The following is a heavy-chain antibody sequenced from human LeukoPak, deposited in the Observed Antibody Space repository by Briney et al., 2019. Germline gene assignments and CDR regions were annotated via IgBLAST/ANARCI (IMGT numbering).Heavy chain of an antibody. J-gene: IGHJ6*02. V-gene: IGHV3-66*01. CDR3: ARDRYSTVLYGMDV. D-gene: IGHD6-13*01. CDR2: IYSGGST. CDR1: GFTVSSNY. Sequence: GGSLRLSCAASGFTVSSNYMSWVRQAPGKGLEWVSVIYSGGSTYYADSVKGRFTISRDNSKNTLYLQMSSLRAEDTAVYYCARDRYSTVLYGMDVWGQGTTVTVSS.